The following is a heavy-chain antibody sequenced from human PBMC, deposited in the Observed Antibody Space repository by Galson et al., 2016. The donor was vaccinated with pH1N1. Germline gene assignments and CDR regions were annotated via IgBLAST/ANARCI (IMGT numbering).Heavy chain of an antibody. D-gene: IGHD2-15*01. J-gene: IGHJ6*02. V-gene: IGHV3-53*01. CDR2: IYSGGNT. CDR1: GFTVSPND. Sequence: SLRLSCAASGFTVSPNDMSWFRQAPGKGLEWVSVIYSGGNTYYTDSVKGRFTISRDSSKNTLYLHMNSLRPEDTAVYYCARGYPGFSYYGMDVWGQGTTVTVSS. CDR3: ARGYPGFSYYGMDV.